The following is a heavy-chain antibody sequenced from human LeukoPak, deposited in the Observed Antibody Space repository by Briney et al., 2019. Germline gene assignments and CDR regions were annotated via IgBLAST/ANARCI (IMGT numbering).Heavy chain of an antibody. CDR3: ARGIEMATIEFDY. CDR1: GGSISSYY. V-gene: IGHV4-59*01. J-gene: IGHJ4*02. Sequence: SETLSLTCTVSGGSISSYYWSWIRQPPGKGLEWIGYIYYSGSTNYNPPLKSRVTISVDTSKNQFSLKLSSVTAADTAVYYCARGIEMATIEFDYWGQGTLVTVSS. CDR2: IYYSGST. D-gene: IGHD5-24*01.